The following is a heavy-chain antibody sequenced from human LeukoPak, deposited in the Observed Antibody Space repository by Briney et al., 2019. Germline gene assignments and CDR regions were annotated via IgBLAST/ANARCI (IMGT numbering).Heavy chain of an antibody. V-gene: IGHV4-34*01. Sequence: PSETLSLTCAVYGGSFSGYYWSWIRQPPGKGLEWVGEINHSGSTNYNPSLKSRVTISVDTSKNQFSLKLSSVTAADTAVYYCASYGDYVPAFDIWGQGTMVTVPS. CDR2: INHSGST. D-gene: IGHD4-17*01. CDR1: GGSFSGYY. CDR3: ASYGDYVPAFDI. J-gene: IGHJ3*02.